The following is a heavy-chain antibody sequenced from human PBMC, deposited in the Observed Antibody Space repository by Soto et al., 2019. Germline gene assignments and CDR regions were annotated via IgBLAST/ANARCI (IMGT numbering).Heavy chain of an antibody. CDR3: AKDQNVLRFLEWLTALDY. D-gene: IGHD3-3*01. CDR1: GFTVSSNY. CDR2: ISSDERNK. Sequence: GGSLRLSCAASGFTVSSNYMSWVRQAPGKGLEWVAVISSDERNKYYGDSVKGRFTISRDNSKNTLYLHMNSLRIEDTAVYYCAKDQNVLRFLEWLTALDYWGQGTLVTVSS. V-gene: IGHV3-30*18. J-gene: IGHJ4*02.